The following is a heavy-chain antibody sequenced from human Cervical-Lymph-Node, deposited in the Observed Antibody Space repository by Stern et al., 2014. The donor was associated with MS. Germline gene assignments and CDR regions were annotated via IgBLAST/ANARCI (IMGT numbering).Heavy chain of an antibody. V-gene: IGHV1-18*04. J-gene: IGHJ5*02. CDR2: ISAYNGNT. CDR3: ARAGEVTIFGVVNNWFDP. CDR1: GYTFTSYG. D-gene: IGHD3-3*01. Sequence: QVQLVQSGAEVKKPGASVKVSCKAYGYTFTSYGISWVRQAPGQGLEWMGWISAYNGNTNYAQKVQGRVTMTTDTSTSTAYMELRSLRSDDTAVYYCARAGEVTIFGVVNNWFDPWGQGTLVTVSS.